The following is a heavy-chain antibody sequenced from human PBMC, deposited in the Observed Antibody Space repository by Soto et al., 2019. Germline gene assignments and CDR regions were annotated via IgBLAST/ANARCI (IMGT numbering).Heavy chain of an antibody. Sequence: PGGSLRLSCAASGFTFDDFAMCWVRQVPGKGLEWISLVNWDGDTTFYADSVKGRFTISRDNSKNTLYLQMNSLRAEDTAVYYCAKHSGYDGFDPWGQGTLVTVSS. CDR3: AKHSGYDGFDP. J-gene: IGHJ5*02. D-gene: IGHD5-12*01. V-gene: IGHV3-43D*04. CDR2: VNWDGDTT. CDR1: GFTFDDFA.